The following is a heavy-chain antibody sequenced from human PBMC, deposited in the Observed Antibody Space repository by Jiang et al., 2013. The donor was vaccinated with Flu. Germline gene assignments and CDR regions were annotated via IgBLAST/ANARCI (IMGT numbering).Heavy chain of an antibody. Sequence: GSGLVKPSETLSLTCTVSGGSISSSSYYWGWIRQPPGKGLEWIGSIYYSGSTYYNPSLKSRVTISVDTSKNQFSLKLSSVTAADTAVYYCARHGLGAQQQLGDYFDYWGQGTLVTVSS. J-gene: IGHJ4*02. CDR1: GGSISSSSYY. CDR3: ARHGLGAQQQLGDYFDY. CDR2: IYYSGST. D-gene: IGHD6-13*01. V-gene: IGHV4-39*01.